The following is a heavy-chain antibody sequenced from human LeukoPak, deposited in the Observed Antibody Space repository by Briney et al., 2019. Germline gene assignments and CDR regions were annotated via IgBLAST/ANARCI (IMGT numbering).Heavy chain of an antibody. Sequence: SETLSLTCTVSGASITDYYWSWIRQPPAKGPEWIGYIYYTGSPNYNPSLKSRVTLSLDRSQNQFSLKLTSVTAADTAVYYCAYGGDAYKTGYWGQGTLVTVSS. CDR1: GASITDYY. CDR2: IYYTGSP. CDR3: AYGGDAYKTGY. D-gene: IGHD5-24*01. V-gene: IGHV4-59*01. J-gene: IGHJ4*02.